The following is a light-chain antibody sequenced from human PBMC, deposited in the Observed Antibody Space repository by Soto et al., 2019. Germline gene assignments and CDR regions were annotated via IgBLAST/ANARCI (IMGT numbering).Light chain of an antibody. Sequence: QSALTQPASVSGSPGQSITISCTGTSSDVGGYNYVSWYQHHPGKAPKLMIYDVTNRPSGVANRFSGSKSGNTASLTISGLQAEDEADYYCRSYTRSSTRVVFGGGTKLTVI. CDR2: DVT. CDR3: RSYTRSSTRVV. V-gene: IGLV2-14*03. J-gene: IGLJ2*01. CDR1: SSDVGGYNY.